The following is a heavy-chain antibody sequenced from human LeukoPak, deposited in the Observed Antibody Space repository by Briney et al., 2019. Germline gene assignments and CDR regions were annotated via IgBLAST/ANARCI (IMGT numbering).Heavy chain of an antibody. J-gene: IGHJ4*02. CDR1: GYNFNTYG. D-gene: IGHD2-2*01. Sequence: ASVKVSCKASGYNFNTYGISWVRQAPGQGLEWMGWISSSTGSTKYAQELQDRVTMTTDTSTSTAYLYLRNLRSDDTAVYYCVRLPLGYCSSTSCLDWGQGTLVTVSS. CDR2: ISSSTGST. CDR3: VRLPLGYCSSTSCLD. V-gene: IGHV1-18*01.